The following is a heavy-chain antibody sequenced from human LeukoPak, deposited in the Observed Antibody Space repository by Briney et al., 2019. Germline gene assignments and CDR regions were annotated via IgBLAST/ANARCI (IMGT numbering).Heavy chain of an antibody. V-gene: IGHV3-11*05. CDR3: ARDGRGARYSYGYDY. D-gene: IGHD5-18*01. Sequence: GGSLRLSCAASGFTFSDYYMSWIRQAPGKGLEWVSYISSSSSYINYADSVKGRFTISRDNAKNSLYLQMNSLRAEDTAVYYCARDGRGARYSYGYDYWGQGTLVTVSS. CDR1: GFTFSDYY. J-gene: IGHJ4*02. CDR2: ISSSSSYI.